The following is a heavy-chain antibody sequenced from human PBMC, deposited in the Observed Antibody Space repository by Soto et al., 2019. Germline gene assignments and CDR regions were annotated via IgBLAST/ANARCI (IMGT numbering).Heavy chain of an antibody. CDR2: IYHSGST. CDR3: AAHRGSTYGPLDY. J-gene: IGHJ4*02. V-gene: IGHV4-4*02. D-gene: IGHD5-18*01. Sequence: PSETLSLTCAVSSGSISNNNWWTWVRQSPGKGLEWIGEIYHSGSTNYNPSLKSRVTISVDKSKNLFSLRLTSMTAADTAMYFCAAHRGSTYGPLDYWGQGTLVT. CDR1: SGSISNNNW.